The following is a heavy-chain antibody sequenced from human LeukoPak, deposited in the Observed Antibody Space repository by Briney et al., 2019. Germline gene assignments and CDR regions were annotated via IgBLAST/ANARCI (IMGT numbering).Heavy chain of an antibody. CDR2: IYPGDSDT. V-gene: IGHV5-51*01. Sequence: GESLKISCKGSGYSFTSYWIGWVRQMPRKGLEWMGIIYPGDSDTRYSPSFQGQVTISADKSISTAYLQWSSLRSEDTAVYYCARGIQLERRGDWFDPWGQGTLVTVSS. J-gene: IGHJ5*02. CDR1: GYSFTSYW. D-gene: IGHD1-1*01. CDR3: ARGIQLERRGDWFDP.